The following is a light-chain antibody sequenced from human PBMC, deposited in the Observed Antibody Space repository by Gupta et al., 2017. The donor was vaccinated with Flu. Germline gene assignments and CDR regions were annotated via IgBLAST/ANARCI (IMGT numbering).Light chain of an antibody. CDR3: QKYSTAPWT. CDR2: GAS. Sequence: PSSLSASVGDRVTISCRASQDIANFLAWYQQGPGKVPKLLIYGASTLQSGVSSRFSGSGSGTDFTLTISSLQPEDVATYFCQKYSTAPWTFGQGTKVEI. J-gene: IGKJ1*01. V-gene: IGKV1-27*01. CDR1: QDIANF.